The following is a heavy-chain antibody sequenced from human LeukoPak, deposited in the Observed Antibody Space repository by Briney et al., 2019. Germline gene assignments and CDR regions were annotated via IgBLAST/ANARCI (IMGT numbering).Heavy chain of an antibody. V-gene: IGHV4-31*03. CDR3: ARLRVPYYFDY. Sequence: SETLSLTCTVSGGSISSGGYYWSWLRQHPGKGLEWIGYIYYSGSTYYNPSLKSRVTISVDTSKNQFSLKLSSVTAADTAVYYCARLRVPYYFDYWGQGTLVTVSS. D-gene: IGHD4-17*01. CDR1: GGSISSGGYY. J-gene: IGHJ4*02. CDR2: IYYSGST.